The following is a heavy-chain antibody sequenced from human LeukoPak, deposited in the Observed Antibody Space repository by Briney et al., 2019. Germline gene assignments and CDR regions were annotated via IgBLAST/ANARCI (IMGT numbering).Heavy chain of an antibody. CDR2: ISGSGSTI. J-gene: IGHJ4*02. CDR1: GFTFSSYA. V-gene: IGHV3-23*01. D-gene: IGHD6-13*01. Sequence: GGSLRLSCAASGFTFSSYAMSWVRQAPGKGLEWVSVISGSGSTINYTDSVKGRFTTSRDNSKNTLFLQMNSLRAEDTAVYYCAKGSSPLDYWGQGTLVTVSS. CDR3: AKGSSPLDY.